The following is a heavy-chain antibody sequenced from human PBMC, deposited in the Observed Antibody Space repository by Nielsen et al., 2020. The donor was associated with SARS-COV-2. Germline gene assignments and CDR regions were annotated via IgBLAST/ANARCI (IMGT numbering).Heavy chain of an antibody. D-gene: IGHD3-10*01. CDR1: GFAFDDYA. CDR2: IRWSSGRI. J-gene: IGHJ4*02. CDR3: IKGRGYSYGPFDS. V-gene: IGHV3-9*01. Sequence: GGSLRLSCAVSGFAFDDYAMHWVRQDPGRGLEWVSGIRWSSGRIGYADSVKGRFTISRDRAKNSLYLQMTNLRAEDTALYYCIKGRGYSYGPFDSWGQGTLVTVSS.